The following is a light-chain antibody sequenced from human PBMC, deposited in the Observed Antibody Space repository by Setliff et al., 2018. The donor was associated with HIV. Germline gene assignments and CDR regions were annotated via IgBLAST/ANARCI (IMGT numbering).Light chain of an antibody. Sequence: QSALAQPPSVSGSPGQPVTISCTGTSSDVGNYNRVSWYQQPPGAAPKLIIYEVSNRPSGVPDRFSGSKSGNTASLTISGLQAEDEALYFCSSYTSIITFVFGTGTKVTVL. J-gene: IGLJ1*01. V-gene: IGLV2-18*02. CDR3: SSYTSIITFV. CDR2: EVS. CDR1: SSDVGNYNR.